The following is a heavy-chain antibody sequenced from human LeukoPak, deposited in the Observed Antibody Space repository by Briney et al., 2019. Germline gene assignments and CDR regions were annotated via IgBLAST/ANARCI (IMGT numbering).Heavy chain of an antibody. J-gene: IGHJ5*02. Sequence: GRSLRLSCAASGFTFDDYAVHWVRQAPGKGLEWVSGISWNSGSIGYADSVKGRFTISRDNAKNSLYLQMNSLRAEDTALYYCARDRTLLWFGELAFDPWGQGTLVTVSS. CDR1: GFTFDDYA. CDR3: ARDRTLLWFGELAFDP. CDR2: ISWNSGSI. D-gene: IGHD3-10*01. V-gene: IGHV3-9*01.